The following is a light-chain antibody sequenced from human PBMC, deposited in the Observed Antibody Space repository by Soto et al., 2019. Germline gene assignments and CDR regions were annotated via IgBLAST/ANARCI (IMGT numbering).Light chain of an antibody. CDR2: DVS. CDR1: SSDVGGYNY. Sequence: QSALTQPASVSGSPGQSITISCTGTSSDVGGYNYVSWYQQHPGKAPKLMIYDVSTRPSGVSNRFSGSKSGNTASLTISGLQAEDEADYYCSSYTISRTPYVFGAGTKLTVL. V-gene: IGLV2-14*03. CDR3: SSYTISRTPYV. J-gene: IGLJ1*01.